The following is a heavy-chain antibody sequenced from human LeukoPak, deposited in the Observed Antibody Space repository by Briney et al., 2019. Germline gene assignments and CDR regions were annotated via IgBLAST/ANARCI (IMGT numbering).Heavy chain of an antibody. Sequence: SLRLSCAASGFSFEDNGMSWVRQAPGKGLEWVSGINWNGETTGYVDSVKGRFTISRDNAKNSLYLQMNSLRAEDTAVYYCARGTVTANDYWGQGTLVTVSS. J-gene: IGHJ4*02. CDR3: ARGTVTANDY. CDR2: INWNGETT. D-gene: IGHD4-17*01. V-gene: IGHV3-20*04. CDR1: GFSFEDNG.